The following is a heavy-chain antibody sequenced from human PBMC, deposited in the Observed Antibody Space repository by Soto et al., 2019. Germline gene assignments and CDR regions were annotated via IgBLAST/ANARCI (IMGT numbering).Heavy chain of an antibody. CDR1: GGTFSSYA. J-gene: IGHJ4*02. Sequence: GASVKVSCKASGGTFSSYASSWVRQAPGQGLEWMAGIIPIFGTANYAQKFQGRVTITADESTSTAYMELSSLRSEDTAVYYCARSSSREIVFEYWGEGTLVPVCS. V-gene: IGHV1-69*13. CDR3: ARSSSREIVFEY. D-gene: IGHD6-6*01. CDR2: IIPIFGTA.